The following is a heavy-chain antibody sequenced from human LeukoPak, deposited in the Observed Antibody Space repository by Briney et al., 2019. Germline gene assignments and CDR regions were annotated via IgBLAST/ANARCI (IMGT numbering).Heavy chain of an antibody. V-gene: IGHV1-18*01. Sequence: GASVKVSCKASGYTFISYGISWVRQAPGQGLEWMGWISAYNGNTNYTQKLQGKVTMTTDTSTSTAYMELRSLRSDDTAVYYCGRDYHLRGIDVWGQGTTVTVSS. CDR2: ISAYNGNT. D-gene: IGHD3-3*02. J-gene: IGHJ6*02. CDR3: GRDYHLRGIDV. CDR1: GYTFISYG.